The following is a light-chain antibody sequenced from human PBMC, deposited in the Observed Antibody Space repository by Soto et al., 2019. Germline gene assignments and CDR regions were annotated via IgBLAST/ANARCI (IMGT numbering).Light chain of an antibody. V-gene: IGKV1-39*01. CDR2: AAS. CDR1: QSISSY. Sequence: DIPMTQSPSSLSASVGDRVTITCRASQSISSYLNWYQQEPGKAPNVLIYAASSLQGGVPSRFSGSGSGTDFTLTISSLQPEDFATYYCQQSYSSPYTFGQGTKVQIK. J-gene: IGKJ2*01. CDR3: QQSYSSPYT.